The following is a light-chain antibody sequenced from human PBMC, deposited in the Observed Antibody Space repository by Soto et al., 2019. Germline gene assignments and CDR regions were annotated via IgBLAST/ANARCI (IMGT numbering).Light chain of an antibody. CDR2: DVS. V-gene: IGLV2-14*01. CDR1: SSDVGAYNY. CDR3: SSYKTSANYV. J-gene: IGLJ1*01. Sequence: QSVLTQPASVSGSPGQSIAISCTGTSSDVGAYNYVSWYQQHPGKAPKLMIFDVSNRPSGVSNRFSGSKSGNTASLTISGLQTEDEADFYCSSYKTSANYVFLTGTKVTVL.